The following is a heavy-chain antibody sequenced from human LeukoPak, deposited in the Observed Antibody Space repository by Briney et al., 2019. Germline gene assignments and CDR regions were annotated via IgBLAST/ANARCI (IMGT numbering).Heavy chain of an antibody. CDR1: GFTFSSYS. Sequence: GGSLRLSCAASGFTFSSYSMNWVRQAPGKGLEWVSSITSSNNYIYYGDSVKGRFTISRDDAKNSLFLQMNSLRAEDTAVYYCAKDWTGTKPFDLWGRGTLVTVSS. CDR2: ITSSNNYI. V-gene: IGHV3-21*04. CDR3: AKDWTGTKPFDL. D-gene: IGHD3/OR15-3a*01. J-gene: IGHJ2*01.